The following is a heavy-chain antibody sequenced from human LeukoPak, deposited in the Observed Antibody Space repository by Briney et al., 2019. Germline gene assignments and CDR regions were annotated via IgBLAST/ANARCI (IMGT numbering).Heavy chain of an antibody. CDR1: GASISSSNYY. J-gene: IGHJ4*02. V-gene: IGHV4-61*02. CDR2: IYTSEST. CDR3: ARGLWFGDENPPYFDY. D-gene: IGHD3-10*01. Sequence: SETLSLTCTVSGASISSSNYYWSWIRQPAGKGLGWIGRIYTSESTNYNPSLKSRVTISVDTSRNQFSLKLSSVTAADTAVYYCARGLWFGDENPPYFDYWGQGILVTVSS.